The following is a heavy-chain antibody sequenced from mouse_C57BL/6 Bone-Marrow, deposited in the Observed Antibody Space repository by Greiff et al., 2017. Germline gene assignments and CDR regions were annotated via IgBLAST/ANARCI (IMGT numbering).Heavy chain of an antibody. CDR2: FNPSSGHT. CDR1: GYPFTSYW. Sequence: QVQLQQSGAELAKPGASVQLSCQASGYPFTSYWMHWVTQRPGRGLGWIGYFNPSSGHTKYDQKFKDKATLTADKSSSTAYMQLSSLTDEDSAVYYSARARHFDYWGQGTTLTVSS. V-gene: IGHV1-7*01. CDR3: ARARHFDY. J-gene: IGHJ2*01.